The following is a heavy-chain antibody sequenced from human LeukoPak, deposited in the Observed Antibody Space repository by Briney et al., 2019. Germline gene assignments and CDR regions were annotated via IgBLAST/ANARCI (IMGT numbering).Heavy chain of an antibody. CDR2: IIPIFGTA. CDR1: GGTFSSYA. CDR3: ARRGPHYYDSSGYFDFDY. V-gene: IGHV1-69*13. J-gene: IGHJ4*02. D-gene: IGHD3-22*01. Sequence: SVKVSCXASGGTFSSYAISWVRQAPGQGLEWMGGIIPIFGTANCAQKFQGRVTITADESTSTAYMELSSLRSEDTAVYYCARRGPHYYDSSGYFDFDYWGQGTLVTVSS.